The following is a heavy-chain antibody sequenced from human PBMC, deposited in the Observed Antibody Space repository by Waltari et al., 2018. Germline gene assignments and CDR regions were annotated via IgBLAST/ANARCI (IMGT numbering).Heavy chain of an antibody. Sequence: VQLVQSETEVKKPGASVMVSCKTSGYTFKSYAFTWGRQAPGQGLEWMGWVSGDNGDTVDAQNFQDRLTMTTETATTTTYMELRNLRSDDTAIYYCARVSTNNGPGDLDYWGQGTLVTVSA. J-gene: IGHJ4*02. CDR1: GYTFKSYA. CDR3: ARVSTNNGPGDLDY. V-gene: IGHV1-18*01. CDR2: VSGDNGDT. D-gene: IGHD2-8*01.